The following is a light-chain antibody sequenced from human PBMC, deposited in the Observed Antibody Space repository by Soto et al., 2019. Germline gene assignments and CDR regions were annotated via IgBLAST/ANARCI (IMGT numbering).Light chain of an antibody. CDR2: GAS. Sequence: RLTQSPSCLSASVGDTVTITCRASQDISTYLAWYQQKPGKAPTLLLFGASSLHNGVPPRFAGSGSGSEFPLTINRLQHDYVATYYCQHYTLSSAPFGQGTRV. J-gene: IGKJ5*01. CDR3: QHYTLSSAP. V-gene: IGKV1-9*01. CDR1: QDISTY.